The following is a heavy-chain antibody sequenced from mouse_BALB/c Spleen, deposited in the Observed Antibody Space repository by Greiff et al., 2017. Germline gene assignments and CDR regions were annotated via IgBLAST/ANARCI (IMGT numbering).Heavy chain of an antibody. CDR1: GYTFTSYY. D-gene: IGHD1-1*01. CDR2: INPSNGGT. Sequence: AQLQQSGPELVKPGASVKLSCKASGYTFTSYYMYWVKQRPGQGLEWIGEINPSNGGTNFNEKFKSKATLTVDKSSSTAYMQLSSLTSEDSAVYYCTLNYGSFYAMDYWGQGTSVTVSS. CDR3: TLNYGSFYAMDY. V-gene: IGHV1S16*01. J-gene: IGHJ4*01.